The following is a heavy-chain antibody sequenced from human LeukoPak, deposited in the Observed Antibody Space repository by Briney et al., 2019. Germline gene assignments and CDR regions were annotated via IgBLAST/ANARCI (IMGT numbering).Heavy chain of an antibody. D-gene: IGHD3-9*01. V-gene: IGHV3-30*04. J-gene: IGHJ4*02. CDR3: ARVLRNYDILTGYYVHFDY. CDR1: GFTFSSDA. Sequence: PGRSLRLSCAASGFTFSSDAMHWVRQAPGKGLEWVAAISYDGSNKNYADSVKGRFTISRDNAKNSLYLQMNSLRAEDTAVYYCARVLRNYDILTGYYVHFDYWGQGTLVTVSS. CDR2: ISYDGSNK.